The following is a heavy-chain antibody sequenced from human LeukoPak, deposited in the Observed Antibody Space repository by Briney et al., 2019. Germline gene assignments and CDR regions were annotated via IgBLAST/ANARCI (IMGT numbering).Heavy chain of an antibody. J-gene: IGHJ6*03. Sequence: ASVKVSCKASGYTFTSYDINWVRQATGQGLEWMGWMNPNSGNTGYAQKFQGRVTMTRNTSISTAYMELSSLRSEDTAVYYCAVGYCSSTSWPYYYYYYMNVWGKGTTVTVSS. D-gene: IGHD2-2*01. CDR1: GYTFTSYD. V-gene: IGHV1-8*01. CDR2: MNPNSGNT. CDR3: AVGYCSSTSWPYYYYYYMNV.